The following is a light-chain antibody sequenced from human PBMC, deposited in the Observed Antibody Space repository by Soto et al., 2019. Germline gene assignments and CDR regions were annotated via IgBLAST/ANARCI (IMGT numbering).Light chain of an antibody. Sequence: EIVLTQSPGTLSLSPGERATLSCRASQSVSSSYLAWYQQKPGQAPRLIISGASSRATGIPDRFSGSGSGTDFTLTISRLEPEDFAVYYCQQYYAYPPWTFGQGTKVEIK. J-gene: IGKJ1*01. CDR3: QQYYAYPPWT. CDR1: QSVSSSY. CDR2: GAS. V-gene: IGKV3-20*01.